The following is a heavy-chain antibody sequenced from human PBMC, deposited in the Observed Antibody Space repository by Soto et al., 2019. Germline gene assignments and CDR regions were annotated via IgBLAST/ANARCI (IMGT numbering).Heavy chain of an antibody. Sequence: SETLSLTCAVYGGSFSGYYWSWIRQPPGKGLEWIGEINHSGSTNYNPSLKSRVTISVDTSKNQFSLKLSSVTAADTAVYYCARGGWGGSYSYYYYYYGMDVWGQGTTVTVSS. CDR1: GGSFSGYY. V-gene: IGHV4-34*01. J-gene: IGHJ6*02. CDR3: ARGGWGGSYSYYYYYYGMDV. CDR2: INHSGST. D-gene: IGHD1-26*01.